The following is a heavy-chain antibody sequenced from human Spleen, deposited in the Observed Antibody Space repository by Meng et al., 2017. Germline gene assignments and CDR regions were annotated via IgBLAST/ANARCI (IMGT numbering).Heavy chain of an antibody. CDR3: ANDRITD. D-gene: IGHD3-16*01. V-gene: IGHV3-74*01. J-gene: IGHJ1*01. CDR1: GFTFSSHW. CDR2: VSDDGGDT. Sequence: GGSLRLSCSASGFTFSSHWMHWVRQVPGKGLVWVSRVSDDGGDTNYADSVKGRFTISRDNAKDTVHLQMNSLRSDDTAVYYCANDRITDWGQGTLVTVSS.